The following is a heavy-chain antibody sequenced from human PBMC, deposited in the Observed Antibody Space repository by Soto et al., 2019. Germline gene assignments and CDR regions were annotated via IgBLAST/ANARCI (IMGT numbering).Heavy chain of an antibody. CDR2: ITSSSSYI. D-gene: IGHD2-2*01. J-gene: IGHJ3*02. CDR1: GFTFSSYS. V-gene: IGHV3-21*01. CDR3: ARDSYCSSTSCYADAFDI. Sequence: EVQLVESGGGLVKPGGSLRLSCAASGFTFSSYSMNWVRQAPGKGLEWVSSITSSSSYIYYAGSVKGRFTISRDNAKNSLYLQLNSLRAEDTAVYYCARDSYCSSTSCYADAFDIWGQGTMVTVSS.